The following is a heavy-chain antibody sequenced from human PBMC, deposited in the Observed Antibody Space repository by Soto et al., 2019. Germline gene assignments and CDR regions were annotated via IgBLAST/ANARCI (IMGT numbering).Heavy chain of an antibody. J-gene: IGHJ4*02. Sequence: EVQLLESGGGLVQPGGSLRLSCAASGFSFSSYAMSWVRQAPGKGLEWVSAISGSGGSTYYADSVKGRFTISRDNSKNTLYLQMNSLRAEDTAVYYCAKEGGGYCSGGICYSDLWGQGTLVTVSS. D-gene: IGHD2-15*01. V-gene: IGHV3-23*01. CDR1: GFSFSSYA. CDR2: ISGSGGST. CDR3: AKEGGGYCSGGICYSDL.